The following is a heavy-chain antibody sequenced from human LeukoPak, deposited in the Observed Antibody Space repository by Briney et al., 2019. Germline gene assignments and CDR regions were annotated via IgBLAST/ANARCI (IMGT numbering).Heavy chain of an antibody. CDR3: ARGGGYCSGGSCYRVGYYFDY. D-gene: IGHD2-15*01. CDR1: GFTVSSNY. V-gene: IGHV3-53*01. J-gene: IGHJ4*02. Sequence: GRSLRLSCAASGFTVSSNYMSWVRQAPGKGLEWVSVIYSGGSTYYADSVKGRFTISRDNSKNTLYLQMNSLRAEDTAVYYCARGGGYCSGGSCYRVGYYFDYWGQGTLVTVSS. CDR2: IYSGGST.